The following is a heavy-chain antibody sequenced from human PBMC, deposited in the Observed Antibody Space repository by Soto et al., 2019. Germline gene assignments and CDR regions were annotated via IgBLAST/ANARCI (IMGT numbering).Heavy chain of an antibody. V-gene: IGHV1-18*01. CDR2: ISAYNGNT. D-gene: IGHD6-19*01. CDR1: GYTFTSYG. J-gene: IGHJ4*02. Sequence: ASVKVSCKASGYTFTSYGISWVRQAPGQGLEWMGWISAYNGNTNYAQKLQGRVTMTTDTSTSTAYMELRSLRSDDTAVYYCARTSNPPQQWLARVGYFDYWGQGTLVTVS. CDR3: ARTSNPPQQWLARVGYFDY.